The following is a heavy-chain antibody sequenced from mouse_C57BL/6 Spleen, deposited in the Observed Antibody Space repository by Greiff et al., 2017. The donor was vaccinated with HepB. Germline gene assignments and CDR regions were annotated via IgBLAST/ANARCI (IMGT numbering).Heavy chain of an antibody. CDR1: GYTFTDYN. Sequence: VQLQQSGPELVKPGASVKMSCKASGYTFTDYNMHWVKQRHGKSLEWIGYINPNNGGTSYNQKFKGKATLTVNQSSSTAYMELRSLTSEDSAVYYCARASDLGYFDDWGQGTTRTVAS. J-gene: IGHJ2*01. CDR3: ARASDLGYFDD. CDR2: INPNNGGT. V-gene: IGHV1-22*01. D-gene: IGHD6-1*01.